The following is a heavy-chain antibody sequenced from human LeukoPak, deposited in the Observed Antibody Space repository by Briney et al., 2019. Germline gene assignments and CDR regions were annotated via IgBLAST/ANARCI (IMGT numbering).Heavy chain of an antibody. CDR1: GHTFISNY. D-gene: IGHD1-1*01. CDR2: IVPSGGST. V-gene: IGHV1-46*01. J-gene: IGHJ3*01. CDR3: EYDDGGAFNV. Sequence: GASVKVSCKASGHTFISNYIHWVRQAPGQGLEWMGLIVPSGGSTFYAHKFQGRVSMTGDTSTSTAYMELGSLGSEDTAVYYCEYDDGGAFNVWGQGTMLTVSA.